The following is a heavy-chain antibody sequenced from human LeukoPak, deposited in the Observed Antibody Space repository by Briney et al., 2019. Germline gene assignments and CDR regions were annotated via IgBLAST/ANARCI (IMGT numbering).Heavy chain of an antibody. CDR2: INHSGST. CDR3: ARAQQLYYFDY. Sequence: SETLSLTCAVYGGSLSGYYWSWIRQPPGKGLEWIGEINHSGSTNYNPSLKSRVTISVDTSKSQFSLKLSSVTAADTAVYYCARAQQLYYFDYWGQGTLVTVSS. CDR1: GGSLSGYY. V-gene: IGHV4-34*01. J-gene: IGHJ4*02. D-gene: IGHD6-13*01.